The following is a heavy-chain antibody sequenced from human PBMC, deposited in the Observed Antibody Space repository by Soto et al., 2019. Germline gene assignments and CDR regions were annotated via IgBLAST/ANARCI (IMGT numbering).Heavy chain of an antibody. V-gene: IGHV4-30-2*01. J-gene: IGHJ5*02. CDR2: IYHSGST. CDR1: GGSISSGGYS. Sequence: SETLSLTCAVSGGSISSGGYSWSWIRQPPGKGLEWIGYIYHSGSTYYNPSLKSRVTISVDRSKNQFSLKLSSVTAADTAVYYCARMSKIFGVVQNWFDPWGQGTLVTVSS. D-gene: IGHD3-3*01. CDR3: ARMSKIFGVVQNWFDP.